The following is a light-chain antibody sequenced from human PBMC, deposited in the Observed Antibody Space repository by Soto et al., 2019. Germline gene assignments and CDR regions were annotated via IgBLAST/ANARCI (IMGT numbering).Light chain of an antibody. CDR3: AAWDDSLRGWV. V-gene: IGLV1-47*01. CDR2: RNY. CDR1: SSNIGSNY. J-gene: IGLJ3*02. Sequence: QSVLTQSPSASGTPGQRVTISCSGSSSNIGSNYVFWYQQFPGTAPKLLMYRNYQPPSGVPDRFSGSKSGTSASLAISGLRSEDEADYYCAAWDDSLRGWVFGGGTKLTVL.